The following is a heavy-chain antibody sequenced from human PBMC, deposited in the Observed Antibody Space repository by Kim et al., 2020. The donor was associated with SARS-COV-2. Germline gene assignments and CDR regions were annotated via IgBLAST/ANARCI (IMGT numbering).Heavy chain of an antibody. D-gene: IGHD3-22*01. V-gene: IGHV4-4*02. Sequence: NYNPSLKSRVTISVDKSKNQFSLKLSSVTAADTAVYYCARLNITMIVVVFDYWGQGTLVTVSS. J-gene: IGHJ4*02. CDR3: ARLNITMIVVVFDY.